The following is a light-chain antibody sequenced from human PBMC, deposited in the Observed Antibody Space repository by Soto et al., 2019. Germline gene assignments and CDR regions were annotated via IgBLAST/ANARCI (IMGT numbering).Light chain of an antibody. CDR1: QGIGDT. CDR2: DTS. V-gene: IGKV3-15*01. J-gene: IGKJ4*01. CDR3: QPYNNWPLT. Sequence: EVVMRQSPATLSVSPGEDATLSCRASQGIGDTLAWYQHKPGQTPRLLIYDTSTRATGVSTRFSGSRSGAEFTLTSNSLQSEDFAVYYCQPYNNWPLTFGGGTKVDIK.